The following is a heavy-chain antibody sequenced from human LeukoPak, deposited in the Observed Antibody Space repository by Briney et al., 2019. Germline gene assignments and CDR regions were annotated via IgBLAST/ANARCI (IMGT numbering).Heavy chain of an antibody. J-gene: IGHJ4*02. D-gene: IGHD6-13*01. Sequence: ASVKVSCKASGYTFTGYYMHWVRPAPGQGLEWMGWINPNSGGTDYAQKFQGRVTMTRDTSISTAYMELSRLRSDDTAVYYCARGSIAAAGPLRSGWGQGTLVTVSS. CDR2: INPNSGGT. CDR3: ARGSIAAAGPLRSG. V-gene: IGHV1-2*02. CDR1: GYTFTGYY.